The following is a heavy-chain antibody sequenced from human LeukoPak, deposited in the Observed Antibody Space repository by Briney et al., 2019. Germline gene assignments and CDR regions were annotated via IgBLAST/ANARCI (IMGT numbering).Heavy chain of an antibody. CDR1: GGSFSGYY. J-gene: IGHJ4*02. CDR3: ARMTIFGPFDY. CDR2: INHSGST. D-gene: IGHD3-3*01. Sequence: SETLSLTCAVYGGSFSGYYWSWIRQPPGKGLEWIGEINHSGSTNYNPSLKSRVTISVDTSKNQFSLKLSSVTAADTAVYYCARMTIFGPFDYWGQGTLVTVSS. V-gene: IGHV4-34*01.